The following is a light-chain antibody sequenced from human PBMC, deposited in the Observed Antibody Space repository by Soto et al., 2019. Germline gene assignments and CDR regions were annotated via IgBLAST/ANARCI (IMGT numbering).Light chain of an antibody. Sequence: QSALTQPPSASGSPGQSVTISCTGTSSDVGGYNYVSWYQQHPGKAPKLMIYEVSKRPSGVPDRFSGSKSGNTASLTVSGLQAEGEADYYCSSHAGSSHVVFGGGTKLTVL. CDR1: SSDVGGYNY. CDR3: SSHAGSSHVV. CDR2: EVS. V-gene: IGLV2-8*01. J-gene: IGLJ2*01.